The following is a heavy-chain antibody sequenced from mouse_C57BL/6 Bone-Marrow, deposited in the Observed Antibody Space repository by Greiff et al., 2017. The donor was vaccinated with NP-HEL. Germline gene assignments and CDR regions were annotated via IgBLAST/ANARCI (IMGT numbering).Heavy chain of an antibody. CDR2: ISSGSSTI. CDR1: GFTFSDYG. D-gene: IGHD1-1*01. J-gene: IGHJ4*01. CDR3: ARNPYYYGSSYYAMDY. Sequence: LVESGGGLVKPGGSLKLSCAASGFTFSDYGMHWVRQAPEKGLEWVAYISSGSSTIYYADTVKGRFTISRDNAKNTLFLQMTSLRSEDTAMYYCARNPYYYGSSYYAMDYWGQGTSVTVSS. V-gene: IGHV5-17*01.